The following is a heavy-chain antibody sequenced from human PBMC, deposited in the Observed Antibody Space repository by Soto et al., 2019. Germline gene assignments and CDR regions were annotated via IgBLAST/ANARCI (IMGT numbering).Heavy chain of an antibody. CDR1: GYTFTSYA. CDR3: ARDYEDYVWGSYQADDAFDI. CDR2: INAGNGNT. J-gene: IGHJ3*02. D-gene: IGHD3-16*02. V-gene: IGHV1-3*01. Sequence: GASVKVSCKASGYTFTSYAMHWVRQAPGQRLEWMGWINAGNGNTKYSQKFQGRVTITRDTSASTAYMELSSLRSEDTAVYYCARDYEDYVWGSYQADDAFDIWGQGTMVTVSS.